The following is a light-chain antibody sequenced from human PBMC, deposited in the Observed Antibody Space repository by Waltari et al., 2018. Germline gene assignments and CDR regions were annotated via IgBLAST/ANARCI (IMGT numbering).Light chain of an antibody. CDR2: AAS. CDR1: QSISSY. CDR3: QQRATWPQVT. Sequence: DIQMTQSPSSLSASVGDRVTITCRASQSISSYLNWYQQKPGKAPKLLIYAASSLQSGVPSRFSGSGSGTDFTLTISSLQPEDFAVYYCQQRATWPQVTFGGGTKVEI. V-gene: IGKV1-39*01. J-gene: IGKJ4*01.